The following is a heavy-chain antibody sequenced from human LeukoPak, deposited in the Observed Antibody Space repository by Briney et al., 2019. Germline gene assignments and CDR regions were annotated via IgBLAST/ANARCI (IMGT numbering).Heavy chain of an antibody. CDR1: GFSFSSFA. CDR3: ARDGNSGYDLTYYYGMDV. CDR2: TPYDGNNK. V-gene: IGHV3-30-3*01. Sequence: GGSLRISCAASGFSFSSFAMHWVRQAPGKGLEWVAVTPYDGNNKYYADSVKGRFTISRDNSKNTLYLQMNSLRAEDTALYYCARDGNSGYDLTYYYGMDVWGQGTTVTVSS. J-gene: IGHJ6*02. D-gene: IGHD5-12*01.